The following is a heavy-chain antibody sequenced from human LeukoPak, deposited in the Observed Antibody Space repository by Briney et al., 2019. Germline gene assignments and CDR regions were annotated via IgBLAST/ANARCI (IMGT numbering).Heavy chain of an antibody. J-gene: IGHJ5*02. CDR3: ARVRGIAVAGTYNWFDP. CDR2: ISAYNGNT. Sequence: ASVKVSCKASGGTFSSYAISWVRQAPGQGLEWMGWISAYNGNTNYAQKLQGRVTMTTDTSTSTAYMELRSLRSDDTAVYYCARVRGIAVAGTYNWFDPWGQGTLVTVSS. D-gene: IGHD6-19*01. V-gene: IGHV1-18*01. CDR1: GGTFSSYA.